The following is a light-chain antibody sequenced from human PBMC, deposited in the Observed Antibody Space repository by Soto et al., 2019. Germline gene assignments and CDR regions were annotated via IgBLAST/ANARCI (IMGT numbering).Light chain of an antibody. CDR1: SSDVGGYNY. V-gene: IGLV2-14*01. CDR2: DVS. CDR3: SSYTSSSTLWV. J-gene: IGLJ1*01. Sequence: QSALTQPASVSGSPGQSITISFTGTSSDVGGYNYVSWYQQHPGKAPKLMIYDVSNRPSGVSNRFSGSKSGNTASLTISGLQAEDEADYYCSSYTSSSTLWVFGTGTKLTVL.